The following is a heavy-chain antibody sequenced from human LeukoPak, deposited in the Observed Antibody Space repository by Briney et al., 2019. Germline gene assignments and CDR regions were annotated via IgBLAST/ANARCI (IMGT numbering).Heavy chain of an antibody. CDR2: INRDRSGT. Sequence: GGSLRLSCAASGFTFSSYSMNWVRQAPGKGLVWVSRINRDRSGTSYADSVKGRFTISRDNAKNTLSLQMNSLRAEDTAVYYCTRELEYRGSPDDAFDIWGQGTMVTVSS. V-gene: IGHV3-74*01. CDR3: TRELEYRGSPDDAFDI. J-gene: IGHJ3*02. D-gene: IGHD1-26*01. CDR1: GFTFSSYS.